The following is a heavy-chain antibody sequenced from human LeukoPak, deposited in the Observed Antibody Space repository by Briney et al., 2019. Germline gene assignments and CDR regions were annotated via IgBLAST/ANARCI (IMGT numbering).Heavy chain of an antibody. J-gene: IGHJ4*02. Sequence: GGSLRLSCAASGFTFTNYWMSWVRQAPGKGLEWVSAVETGGASTYYADSVEGRFSISRDNSKNTLYLQMNSLRAEDTAVYYCAKDRVTISKITAGVVDYWGQGTLVTVSS. V-gene: IGHV3-23*01. CDR2: VETGGAST. CDR3: AKDRVTISKITAGVVDY. D-gene: IGHD3-9*01. CDR1: GFTFTNYW.